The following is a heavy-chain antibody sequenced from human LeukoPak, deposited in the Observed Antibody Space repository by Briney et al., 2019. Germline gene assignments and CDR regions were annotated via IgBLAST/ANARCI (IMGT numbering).Heavy chain of an antibody. CDR3: QSSTVTTGYFDY. D-gene: IGHD4-11*01. J-gene: IGHJ4*02. V-gene: IGHV1-69*13. CDR2: IIPIFGTA. Sequence: SVKVSCKASGGTFSSYAISWVRQAPGQGLEWMGGIIPIFGTANYAQKFQGRVTITADESTSTAYMELSSLRSEDTAVYYCQSSTVTTGYFDYWGQGTLVTVSS. CDR1: GGTFSSYA.